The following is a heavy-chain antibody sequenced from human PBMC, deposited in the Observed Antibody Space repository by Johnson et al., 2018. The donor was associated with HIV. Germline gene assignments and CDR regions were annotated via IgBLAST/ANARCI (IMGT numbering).Heavy chain of an antibody. Sequence: QVQLVESGGALVQPGGSLGLSCAVSGFTFSNFWMSWVRQAPGKGLEWVSYISSSGSTIYYADSVKGRFTISRDNAKNSLNLQMNSLKGEDSAMYYCTRTDDTYNYDIGGFVDAFDIWGQGTMVTVSS. CDR1: GFTFSNFW. J-gene: IGHJ3*02. CDR2: ISSSGSTI. CDR3: TRTDDTYNYDIGGFVDAFDI. V-gene: IGHV3-11*01. D-gene: IGHD3-22*01.